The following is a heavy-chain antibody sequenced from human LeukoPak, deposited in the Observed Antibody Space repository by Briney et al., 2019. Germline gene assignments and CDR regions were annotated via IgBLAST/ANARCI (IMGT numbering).Heavy chain of an antibody. CDR1: GGSISSSTYY. Sequence: SETLSLTCTVSGGSISSSTYYWGWIRQPPGKGLEWIGSIYYSGSTYYNLSLKSRVTISVDTSKNQFSLKLNSVTAADTAVYYCASDEVSGPRIAAAGTRWFDTWGQGTLVTVSS. J-gene: IGHJ5*02. CDR2: IYYSGST. CDR3: ASDEVSGPRIAAAGTRWFDT. V-gene: IGHV4-39*01. D-gene: IGHD6-13*01.